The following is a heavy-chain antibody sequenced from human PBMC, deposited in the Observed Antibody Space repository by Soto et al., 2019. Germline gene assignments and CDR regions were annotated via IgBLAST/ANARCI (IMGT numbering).Heavy chain of an antibody. CDR3: AREGRGIMMVRGVKDAFDI. Sequence: QVQLQESGPGLVKPSQTLSLTCTVSGGSISSGGYYWSWIRQHPGKGLEWIGYIYYSGSTYYNPSLKIRVTISVDTSNDQFSRKLSSVTAADTAVYYCAREGRGIMMVRGVKDAFDIWGQGTMVTVSS. CDR1: GGSISSGGYY. D-gene: IGHD3-10*01. J-gene: IGHJ3*02. V-gene: IGHV4-31*03. CDR2: IYYSGST.